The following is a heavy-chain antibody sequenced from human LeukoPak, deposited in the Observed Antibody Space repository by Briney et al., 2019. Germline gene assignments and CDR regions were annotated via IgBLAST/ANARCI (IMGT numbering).Heavy chain of an antibody. J-gene: IGHJ4*02. CDR1: GYSFTSYW. Sequence: GESLKISCKGSGYSFTSYWVGWVRQLPGKGLEWMGIIYPGDSDTRYSPSFQGQVTISADKSISTAYLQWSSLKASDTAMYYCARSVEQWLVPFDYWGQGTLVTVSS. CDR2: IYPGDSDT. D-gene: IGHD6-19*01. V-gene: IGHV5-51*01. CDR3: ARSVEQWLVPFDY.